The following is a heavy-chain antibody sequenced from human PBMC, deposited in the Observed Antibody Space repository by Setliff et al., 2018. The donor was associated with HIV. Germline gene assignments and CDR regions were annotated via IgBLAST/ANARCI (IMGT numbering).Heavy chain of an antibody. D-gene: IGHD6-13*01. Sequence: TSETLSLTCTVSGGSISSSSYYWGWIRQPPGKGLEWIGSIFYSGHTYYNPSLRSRVTISVDTSKSQFSLKLRSVTAADTAVYYCARSPAAEGHWGQGTLVTVSS. CDR1: GGSISSSSYY. CDR2: IFYSGHT. J-gene: IGHJ4*02. V-gene: IGHV4-39*01. CDR3: ARSPAAEGH.